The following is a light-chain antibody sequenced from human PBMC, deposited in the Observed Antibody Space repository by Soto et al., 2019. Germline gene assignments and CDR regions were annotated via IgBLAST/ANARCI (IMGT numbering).Light chain of an antibody. V-gene: IGLV1-44*01. CDR3: SSYAATNNYV. CDR2: SNN. J-gene: IGLJ1*01. CDR1: SSNIGSNT. Sequence: QSVLTQPPSASGTPGQRVTISCSGSSSNIGSNTVNWYQQLPGTAPKLLIYSNNQRPSGVPDRFSGSKSGNTASLTVSGLQAEDEADYYCSSYAATNNYVFGSGTKVTVL.